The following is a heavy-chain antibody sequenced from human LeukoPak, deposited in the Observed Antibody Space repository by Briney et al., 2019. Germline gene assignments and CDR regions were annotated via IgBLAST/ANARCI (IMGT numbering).Heavy chain of an antibody. V-gene: IGHV3-15*01. Sequence: GGSLRLSCAASGFTFSNAWMSWVRQAPGKGLEWIGRIKSRTDGGTTDYAAPVKGRFTISRDDSKSMLYLQMNSLKNEDTAVYFCTLFYYDSSGYYEAIGYSYGKDVWGQGTTVTVSS. CDR2: IKSRTDGGTT. CDR1: GFTFSNAW. D-gene: IGHD3-22*01. CDR3: TLFYYDSSGYYEAIGYSYGKDV. J-gene: IGHJ6*02.